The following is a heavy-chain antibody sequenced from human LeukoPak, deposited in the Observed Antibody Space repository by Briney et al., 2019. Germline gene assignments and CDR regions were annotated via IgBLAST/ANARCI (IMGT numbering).Heavy chain of an antibody. CDR1: GFTFKTHT. J-gene: IGHJ3*01. D-gene: IGHD2-15*01. CDR2: ITTTSRDTHI. V-gene: IGHV3-21*01. CDR3: ARDLVD. Sequence: GGSLRLSCAASGFTFKTHTMNWVRQAPGKGLEWVSSITTTSRDTHIYYADSVKGRFTISRDNAKNSLYLQMNSLRAEDTAVYYCARDLVDWGQGTMVTVSS.